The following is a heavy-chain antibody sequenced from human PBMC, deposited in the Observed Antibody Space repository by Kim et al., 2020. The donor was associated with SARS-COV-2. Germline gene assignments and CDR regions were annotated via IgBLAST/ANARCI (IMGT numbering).Heavy chain of an antibody. J-gene: IGHJ6*02. CDR3: ARDPFITMIVVGHGYYYGMDV. V-gene: IGHV4-39*02. D-gene: IGHD3-22*01. CDR2: IYYSGST. Sequence: SETLSLACTVSGGSISSSSYYWGWIRQPPGKGREWFGSIYYSGSTYYNPSLKSRVTISVDTSKNQFSLKLSSVTAADTAVYYCARDPFITMIVVGHGYYYGMDVWGQGTTVTVSS. CDR1: GGSISSSSYY.